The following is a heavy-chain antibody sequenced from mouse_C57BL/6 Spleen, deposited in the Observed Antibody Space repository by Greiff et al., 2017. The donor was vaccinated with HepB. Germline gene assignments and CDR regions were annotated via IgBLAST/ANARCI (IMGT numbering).Heavy chain of an antibody. Sequence: EVQRVESGGGLVKPGGSLKLSCAASGFTFSSYTMSWVRQTPEKRLEWVATISGGGGNTYYPDSVKGRVTISRDNAKNTLYLQMSSLRSEDTALYYCARRSNYRYFDVWGTGTTVTVSS. CDR1: GFTFSSYT. J-gene: IGHJ1*03. CDR3: ARRSNYRYFDV. CDR2: ISGGGGNT. V-gene: IGHV5-9*01. D-gene: IGHD2-5*01.